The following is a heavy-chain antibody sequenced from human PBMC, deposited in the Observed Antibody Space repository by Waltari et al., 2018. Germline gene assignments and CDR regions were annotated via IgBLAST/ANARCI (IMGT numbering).Heavy chain of an antibody. CDR3: ARDPDSYRGVAWDS. J-gene: IGHJ4*02. Sequence: EVLLVESGGGLVQPGGSLRLSCAASGFTFSSDWMSWVRQAPGKGLEWVAKINQDGGTRYYVDSVKGRFTISRDNAKNSLYLQMNSLRDEDTAVYYCARDPDSYRGVAWDSWGQGTLVTVSS. CDR2: INQDGGTR. V-gene: IGHV3-7*01. D-gene: IGHD3-3*01. CDR1: GFTFSSDW.